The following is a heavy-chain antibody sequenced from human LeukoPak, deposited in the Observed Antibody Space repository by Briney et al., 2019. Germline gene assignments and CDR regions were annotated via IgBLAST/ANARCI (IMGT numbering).Heavy chain of an antibody. V-gene: IGHV3-72*01. D-gene: IGHD7-27*01. CDR2: IRNKANRYTT. J-gene: IGHJ4*02. CDR3: ARSPLGIAPFDY. Sequence: GGSLRLSCAASGFTFSDHHMDWVRQAPGEGLEWVARIRNKANRYTTEYAASVKGRFTISRDDSENSLYLQMDSLKTEDTAVYYCARSPLGIAPFDYWGQGALVTVSS. CDR1: GFTFSDHH.